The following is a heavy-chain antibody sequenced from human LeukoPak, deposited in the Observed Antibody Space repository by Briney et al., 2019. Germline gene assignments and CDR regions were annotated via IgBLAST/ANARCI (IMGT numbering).Heavy chain of an antibody. CDR3: TTAYYCGGDCYDFDY. CDR1: GFTFSNAW. CDR2: IKSKTDGGTT. D-gene: IGHD2-21*02. V-gene: IGHV3-15*05. Sequence: GSLRLSCAASGFTFSNAWMSWVRQAPGKGLEWVGRIKSKTDGGTTDYAAPVKGRLTISRDDSKNTLYLQMNSLKTEDTAVYYCTTAYYCGGDCYDFDYWGQGTLVTVSS. J-gene: IGHJ4*02.